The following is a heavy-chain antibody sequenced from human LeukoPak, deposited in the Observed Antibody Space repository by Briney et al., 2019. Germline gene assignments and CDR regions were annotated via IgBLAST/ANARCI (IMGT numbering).Heavy chain of an antibody. J-gene: IGHJ4*02. CDR2: IIPIFVTA. V-gene: IGHV1-69*05. CDR1: GGTFSSYA. Sequence: SVKVSCKASGGTFSSYAISWVRQAPGQGLEWIGRIIPIFVTANYAQKFQGRGTITTDESTSTAHTELSSLRSEDTGVYCCARDFRGYSGYDLYFDYWGQGTLVTVSS. CDR3: ARDFRGYSGYDLYFDY. D-gene: IGHD5-12*01.